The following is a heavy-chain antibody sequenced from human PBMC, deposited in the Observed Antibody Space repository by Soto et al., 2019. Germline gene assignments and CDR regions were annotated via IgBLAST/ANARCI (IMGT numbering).Heavy chain of an antibody. CDR3: ASGETAFDY. CDR1: GYTFTGYY. D-gene: IGHD3-10*01. CDR2: INLTGGGK. V-gene: IGHV1-2*04. Sequence: ASVKVSCEASGYTFTGYYMHWVRQAPGQGLEWMGWINLTGGGKNYAQKFQGWVTMTRDTSISTAYMELSRLRSDDTAVYYCASGETAFDYGGQGTLVTVS. J-gene: IGHJ4*02.